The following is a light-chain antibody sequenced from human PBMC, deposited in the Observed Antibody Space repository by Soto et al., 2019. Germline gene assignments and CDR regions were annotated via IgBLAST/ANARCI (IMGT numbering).Light chain of an antibody. CDR3: QQRSNWPIT. V-gene: IGKV3-11*01. CDR1: QSVDSY. Sequence: EIVLTQSPASLALSPGERATLSCRASQSVDSYLVWYQQKPGQAPRLLIFGASSRATGIPARFSGSGSGTDFTLTINSLEPEDFAVYYCQQRSNWPITFGQGTRRE. CDR2: GAS. J-gene: IGKJ5*01.